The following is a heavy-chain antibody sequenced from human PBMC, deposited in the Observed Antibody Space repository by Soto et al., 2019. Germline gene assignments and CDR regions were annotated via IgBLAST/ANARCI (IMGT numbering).Heavy chain of an antibody. D-gene: IGHD3-10*01. CDR1: GFTFSNFV. V-gene: IGHV3-23*01. Sequence: EVHLLESGGGLVRPGGSLRLSCTASGFTFSNFVMGWVRRAPGKGLEWVSAIGGTSGSTYYADSVKGRFTTSRDNSKDSLTLQTNSLGAEDTALYYCAKRRGEGFFALWGRGTLVTVSS. CDR2: IGGTSGST. CDR3: AKRRGEGFFAL. J-gene: IGHJ2*01.